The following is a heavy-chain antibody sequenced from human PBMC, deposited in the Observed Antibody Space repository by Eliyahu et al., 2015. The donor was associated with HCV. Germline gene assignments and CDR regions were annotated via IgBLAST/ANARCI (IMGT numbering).Heavy chain of an antibody. CDR3: ASGGGGIAVAGTGGWFDP. Sequence: QVQLQESGPGLVKPSEPLSLTCTVSGXSLTTXSWXXIRQPPGKGXEWIGYIHYSGSTNYNPSLKXRVTISIDTSKNQFSLNLTSVTAADTAVYYCASGGGGIAVAGTGGWFDPWGQGTLVTVSS. J-gene: IGHJ5*02. CDR1: GXSLTTXS. D-gene: IGHD6-19*01. V-gene: IGHV4-59*01. CDR2: IHYSGST.